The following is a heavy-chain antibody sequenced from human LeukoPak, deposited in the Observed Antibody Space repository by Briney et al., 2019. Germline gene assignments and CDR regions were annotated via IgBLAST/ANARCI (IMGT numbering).Heavy chain of an antibody. CDR3: ASGLNSRSSSC. CDR2: INPDSGGT. J-gene: IGHJ1*01. Sequence: ASVKVSCKASGYSFTGYYMHWVRQAPGQGLEWMGWINPDSGGTNYARKFQGRVTMTTATTISTAYMQLGWLRSDDTAVYYCASGLNSRSSSCWGQGTRVTVSS. V-gene: IGHV1-2*02. D-gene: IGHD6-13*01. CDR1: GYSFTGYY.